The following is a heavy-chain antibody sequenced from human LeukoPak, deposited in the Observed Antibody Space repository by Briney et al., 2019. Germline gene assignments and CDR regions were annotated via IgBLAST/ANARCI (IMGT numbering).Heavy chain of an antibody. CDR2: ISYDGSNK. V-gene: IGHV3-30-3*01. J-gene: IGHJ4*02. CDR1: GFTFSSYA. D-gene: IGHD2-15*01. Sequence: GGSLRLSCAASGFTFSSYAMHWVRQAPGKGLEWVVVISYDGSNKYYADSVKGRFTISRDNSKNTLYLQMNSLRAEDTAVYYCAGSYYCSGGSCFVRYFDYWGQGTLVTVSS. CDR3: AGSYYCSGGSCFVRYFDY.